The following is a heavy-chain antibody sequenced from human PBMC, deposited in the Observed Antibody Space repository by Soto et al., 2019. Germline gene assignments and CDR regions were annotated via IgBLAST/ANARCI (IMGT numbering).Heavy chain of an antibody. V-gene: IGHV3-7*01. D-gene: IGHD3-3*01. CDR2: IKQDESEK. J-gene: IGHJ4*02. CDR3: VRGPFTIFGEGYFDY. CDR1: GFSFSSYW. Sequence: GGSLRLSCKGSGFSFSSYWMSWVRQAPGKGLEWVASIKQDESEKYYVDSVKGRFTISRDNVDDSVFLHMNSLSAEDTAVYFCVRGPFTIFGEGYFDYWGQGTLVTVSS.